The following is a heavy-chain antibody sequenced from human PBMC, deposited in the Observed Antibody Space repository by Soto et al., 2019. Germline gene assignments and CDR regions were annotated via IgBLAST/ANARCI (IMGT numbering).Heavy chain of an antibody. D-gene: IGHD3-22*01. V-gene: IGHV1-46*01. J-gene: IGHJ4*02. CDR2: VNPSGGST. CDR3: ARGQLPSQYYDSSGYYSY. Sequence: QVQLVQSGAEVKKPGASVKVSCKASGYTFTSYYMHWVRQAPGQGLEWMGIVNPSGGSTSYAQKFQGRIAMTRDTSTSAVYVELSSLRSEDTAVYYCARGQLPSQYYDSSGYYSYWGQGTLVTVSS. CDR1: GYTFTSYY.